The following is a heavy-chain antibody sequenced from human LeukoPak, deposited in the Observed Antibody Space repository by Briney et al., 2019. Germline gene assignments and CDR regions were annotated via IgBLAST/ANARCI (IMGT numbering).Heavy chain of an antibody. J-gene: IGHJ4*02. CDR1: GYTLTELS. V-gene: IGHV1-24*01. CDR3: ATDLISFGGVIGNDY. CDR2: FDPGDGET. D-gene: IGHD3-16*02. Sequence: APVKVSCKVSGYTLTELSMHWVRQAPGKGLEWMGGFDPGDGETIYAQKFQGRVTMTEDTSTDTAYMELSSLRSEDTAVYYCATDLISFGGVIGNDYWGQGTLVTVSS.